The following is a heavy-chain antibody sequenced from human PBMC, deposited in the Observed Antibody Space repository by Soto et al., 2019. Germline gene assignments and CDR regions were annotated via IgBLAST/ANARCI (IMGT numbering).Heavy chain of an antibody. J-gene: IGHJ5*02. V-gene: IGHV4-31*03. CDR2: IYYSGST. Sequence: QVQLQESGPGLVKPSQTLSLTCTVSGGSISSGGYYWSWIRQHPGKGLEWIGYIYYSGSTDYNPSLXSXLTIAVDTPKNQFPLKLSSVTAADTAVYYCARSVFPWGQGTLVTVSS. CDR3: ARSVFP. CDR1: GGSISSGGYY.